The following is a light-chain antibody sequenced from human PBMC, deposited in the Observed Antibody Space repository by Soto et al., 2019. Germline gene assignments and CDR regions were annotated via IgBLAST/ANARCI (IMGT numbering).Light chain of an antibody. CDR3: CSYAGSSTHVV. Sequence: QSALTQPASVSGSPGQSITISCTGTSSDVGSYNLVAWYQQHPNKAPKLMIYEVTKRPSGVSNRFSGSKSGNTASLTISGLQAADEADYYCCSYAGSSTHVVFGGGTKLTVL. V-gene: IGLV2-23*02. CDR1: SSDVGSYNL. CDR2: EVT. J-gene: IGLJ2*01.